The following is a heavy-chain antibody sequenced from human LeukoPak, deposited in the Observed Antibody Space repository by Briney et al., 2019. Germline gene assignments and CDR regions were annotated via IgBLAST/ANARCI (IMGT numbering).Heavy chain of an antibody. V-gene: IGHV4-30-4*01. J-gene: IGHJ5*02. CDR2: IYYSGST. Sequence: SQTLSLTCAVSGGSISSVDYYWSWIRQPPGKGLEWIGYIYYSGSTYYNPSLKSRVTISVDTYKNQVSLKVSSVSAADTAVYNCAREDLGRDGVVDPWGQGTLVTVSS. CDR3: AREDLGRDGVVDP. D-gene: IGHD2-21*02. CDR1: GGSISSVDYY.